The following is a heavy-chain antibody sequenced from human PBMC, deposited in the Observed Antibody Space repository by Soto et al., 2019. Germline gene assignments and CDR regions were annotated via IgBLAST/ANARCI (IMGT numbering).Heavy chain of an antibody. Sequence: ASVKVSCKASGYTFTSYGISWVRHAPGQGLEWMGWISAYNGNTNYAQKLQGRVTMTTDTSTSTAYMELRSLRSDDTAVYYCARSSLKGTDTILGLVDLDYSDQRTLVAVSS. CDR3: ARSSLKGTDTILGLVDLDY. V-gene: IGHV1-18*01. CDR2: ISAYNGNT. CDR1: GYTFTSYG. J-gene: IGHJ4*02. D-gene: IGHD3-3*01.